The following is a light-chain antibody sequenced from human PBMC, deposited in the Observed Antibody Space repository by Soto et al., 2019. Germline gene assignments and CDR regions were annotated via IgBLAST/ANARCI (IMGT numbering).Light chain of an antibody. V-gene: IGLV2-14*03. Sequence: QSVLTQPASVSGSPGQSITISCTGTSSDFGGYNFVSWYQHHRGNAPRLMIFGVSDRPSGVSDRFSGSKSGNTASLTISGLQAEDEADYYCSSYISSSTPYVFGTGTKVTVL. J-gene: IGLJ1*01. CDR2: GVS. CDR1: SSDFGGYNF. CDR3: SSYISSSTPYV.